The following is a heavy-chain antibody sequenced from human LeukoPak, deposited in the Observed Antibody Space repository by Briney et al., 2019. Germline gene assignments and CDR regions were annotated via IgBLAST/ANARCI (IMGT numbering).Heavy chain of an antibody. Sequence: SETLSLTCTVSGYSISSCYYWGWIRQPPGKGLGWRESIYHSGSTYYNPSLKSRFTISGDTSKNQVSLKLSSVTAVDTAVYYCARKGMVVAAGYNWFDPWGQGTLVTVSS. CDR1: GYSISSCYY. D-gene: IGHD2-15*01. J-gene: IGHJ5*02. CDR2: IYHSGST. V-gene: IGHV4-38-2*02. CDR3: ARKGMVVAAGYNWFDP.